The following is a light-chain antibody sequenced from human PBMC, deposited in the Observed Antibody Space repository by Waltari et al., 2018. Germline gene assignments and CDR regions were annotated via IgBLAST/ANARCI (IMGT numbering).Light chain of an antibody. CDR1: QLVISY. V-gene: IGKV3D-20*02. J-gene: IGKJ2*03. CDR3: YQHSSGYS. CDR2: SAS. Sequence: VILTQSPATLSLSPGESATLSCRPIQLVISYLPWYQQKPGQAPRLLIHSASSRATGIPDRFSGSGSGTEFTLTISSLEPEDVGVYHCYQHSSGYSFGQGTKVEIK.